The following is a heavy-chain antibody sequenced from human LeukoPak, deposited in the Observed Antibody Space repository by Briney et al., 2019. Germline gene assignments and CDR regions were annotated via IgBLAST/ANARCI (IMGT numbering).Heavy chain of an antibody. V-gene: IGHV1-18*01. CDR3: ARDLGSSTTNRWFDP. CDR2: ISANNDNA. D-gene: IGHD2-2*01. J-gene: IGHJ5*02. Sequence: ASVKVSCKASGYTSTSHGISWVRQAPGQGLEWMGWISANNDNANYAQKLQGRVTMTTDTSTGTAYKELRSLRSDDTAVYYCARDLGSSTTNRWFDPWGQGTLVTVSS. CDR1: GYTSTSHG.